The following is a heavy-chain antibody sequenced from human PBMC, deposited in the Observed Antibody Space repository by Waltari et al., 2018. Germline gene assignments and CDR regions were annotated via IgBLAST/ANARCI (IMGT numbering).Heavy chain of an antibody. V-gene: IGHV3-48*02. Sequence: EGQRVESGGGLVQPGGALKVAWAASRVNLGDYSRNWVGQGPETGLEGVAYIATYSDTFYGDSVKGRFTISRDNVNNLLYLDMTRLREDDTAIYYCVRDHRWAFDLWGQGTMVTVSS. CDR3: VRDHRWAFDL. D-gene: IGHD2-15*01. CDR2: IATYSDT. CDR1: RVNLGDYS. J-gene: IGHJ3*01.